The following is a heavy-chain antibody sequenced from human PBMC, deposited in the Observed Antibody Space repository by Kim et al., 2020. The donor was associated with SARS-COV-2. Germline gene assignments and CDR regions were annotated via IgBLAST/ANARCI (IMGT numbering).Heavy chain of an antibody. D-gene: IGHD6-6*01. CDR2: ISWDGGST. CDR3: AKEGDSSSFLYYGMDV. J-gene: IGHJ6*02. Sequence: GGSLRLSCAASGFTFDDYTMHWVRQAPGKGLEWVSLISWDGGSTYYADSVKGRFTISRDNSKNSLYLQMNSLRTEDTALYYCAKEGDSSSFLYYGMDVWGQGTTVTVSS. V-gene: IGHV3-43*01. CDR1: GFTFDDYT.